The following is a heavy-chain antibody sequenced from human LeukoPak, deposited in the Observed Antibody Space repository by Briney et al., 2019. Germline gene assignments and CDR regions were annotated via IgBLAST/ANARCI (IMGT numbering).Heavy chain of an antibody. D-gene: IGHD5-24*01. J-gene: IGHJ4*02. CDR2: ITGSGGTT. Sequence: GGSLRPSCAASGFTFSSYAMTWVRQAPGKGLEWVSLITGSGGTTYYADSVKGRFTISRDNSKNTLYLQMNSLRAEDTGVYYCARGGGRDGYPFDYWGQGTLVTVSS. CDR3: ARGGGRDGYPFDY. CDR1: GFTFSSYA. V-gene: IGHV3-23*01.